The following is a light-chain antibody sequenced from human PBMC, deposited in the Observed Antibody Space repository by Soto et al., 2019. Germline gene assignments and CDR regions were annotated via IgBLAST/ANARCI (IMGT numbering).Light chain of an antibody. CDR2: DAS. CDR3: QQRTSWPT. V-gene: IGKV3-11*01. J-gene: IGKJ4*01. CDR1: QSVSSY. Sequence: EIVLTQSPATLSLSPGERATLSCRASQSVSSYLAWYQQKPGQAPRLLIYDASNRATAIPARFSGSGSGTDFTLTISSLEPEDFAVYYCQQRTSWPTFGGGTKVEIK.